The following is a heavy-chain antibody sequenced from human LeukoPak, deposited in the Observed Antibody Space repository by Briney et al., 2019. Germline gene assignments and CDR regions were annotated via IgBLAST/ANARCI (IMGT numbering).Heavy chain of an antibody. Sequence: GGSLRLSCAASGFTFSSYAMNWVRQAPGKGLEWVSAISGSGGSTYYADSVKGRFTISRDNSKNTLYLQMNSLRAEDTAVYYCATRDTYGSNNSWGQGTLVTVSS. CDR3: ATRDTYGSNNS. V-gene: IGHV3-23*01. CDR2: ISGSGGST. CDR1: GFTFSSYA. D-gene: IGHD1-26*01. J-gene: IGHJ4*02.